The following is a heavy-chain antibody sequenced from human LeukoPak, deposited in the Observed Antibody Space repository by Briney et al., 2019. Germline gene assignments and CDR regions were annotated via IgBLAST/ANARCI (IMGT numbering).Heavy chain of an antibody. V-gene: IGHV1-18*01. D-gene: IGHD2-2*01. CDR3: ARALCSSTSCSTMAAVGY. Sequence: PGGPVKVSCKASGYTFTSYGISWVRQAPGQGLEWMGWISAYNGNTNYAQKLQGRVTMTTDTSTSTAYMELRSLRSDDTAVYYCARALCSSTSCSTMAAVGYWGQGTLVTVSS. CDR2: ISAYNGNT. CDR1: GYTFTSYG. J-gene: IGHJ4*02.